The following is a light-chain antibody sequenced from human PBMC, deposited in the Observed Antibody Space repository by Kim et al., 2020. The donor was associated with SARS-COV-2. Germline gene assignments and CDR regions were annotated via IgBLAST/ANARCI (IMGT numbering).Light chain of an antibody. V-gene: IGKV3-11*01. CDR3: QQRSTWRVT. CDR2: DAS. Sequence: EIVLTQSPATLSLSPGEGATLSCRASQSVTNYLAWYQQKSGQAPRLLIYDASKRAAGIPARFSGSGSGTDFTLTISSLEPEDFAVYYCQQRSTWRVTFGGGTKVDIK. CDR1: QSVTNY. J-gene: IGKJ4*01.